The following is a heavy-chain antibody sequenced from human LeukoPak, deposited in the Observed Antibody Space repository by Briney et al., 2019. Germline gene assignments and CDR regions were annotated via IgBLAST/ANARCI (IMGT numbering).Heavy chain of an antibody. CDR1: GYTFTSYG. V-gene: IGHV1-18*01. J-gene: IGHJ4*02. D-gene: IGHD6-19*01. Sequence: ASVKVSCKASGYTFTSYGISWVRQAPGQGLEWMGWISAYNGNTNYAQKLQGRVTMTTDTSTSTAYMELRSLRSDDTAVYYCVRGRSNLSGWYGPGYFDYWGQGTLVTVSS. CDR2: ISAYNGNT. CDR3: VRGRSNLSGWYGPGYFDY.